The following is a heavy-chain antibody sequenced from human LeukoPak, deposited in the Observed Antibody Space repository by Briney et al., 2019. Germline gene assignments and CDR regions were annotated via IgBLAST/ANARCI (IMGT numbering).Heavy chain of an antibody. CDR1: GFTFSSYA. CDR2: ISYDGSNK. D-gene: IGHD6-19*01. J-gene: IGHJ4*02. Sequence: GGSPRLSCAASGFTFSSYAMHWVRQAPGKGLEWVAVISYDGSNKYYADSVKGRFTISRDNSKNTLYLQMNSLRAEDTAVYYCARGDSSGWYNYWGQGTLVTVSS. CDR3: ARGDSSGWYNY. V-gene: IGHV3-30-3*01.